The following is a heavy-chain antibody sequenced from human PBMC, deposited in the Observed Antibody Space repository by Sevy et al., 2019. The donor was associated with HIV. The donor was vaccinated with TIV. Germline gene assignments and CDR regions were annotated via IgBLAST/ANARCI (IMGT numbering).Heavy chain of an antibody. CDR1: GFTFSGSA. Sequence: GGSLRLSCAASGFTFSGSAMHWVLQASGKGLEWVGRIRSKANSYSTAYAASGKARFTMSRDDSKNKAYLQMNSLKTEDTAVYYCTRSLGYCGSTSCLRFDPWGQGTLVTVSS. D-gene: IGHD2-2*01. V-gene: IGHV3-73*01. CDR2: IRSKANSYST. CDR3: TRSLGYCGSTSCLRFDP. J-gene: IGHJ5*02.